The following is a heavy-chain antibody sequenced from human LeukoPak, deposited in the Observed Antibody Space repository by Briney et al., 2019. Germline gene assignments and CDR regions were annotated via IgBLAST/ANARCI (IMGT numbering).Heavy chain of an antibody. J-gene: IGHJ4*02. Sequence: PGGSLRLSCAASGFTFSSYWMHWVRQAPGKGLVWVSRINSDGSSTSYADSVKGRFTISRDNAKNTLYLQMNSLRAEDTAVYYCARARPVGQRQGDFDYWGQGTLVTVSS. CDR1: GFTFSSYW. V-gene: IGHV3-74*01. CDR3: ARARPVGQRQGDFDY. CDR2: INSDGSST. D-gene: IGHD6-25*01.